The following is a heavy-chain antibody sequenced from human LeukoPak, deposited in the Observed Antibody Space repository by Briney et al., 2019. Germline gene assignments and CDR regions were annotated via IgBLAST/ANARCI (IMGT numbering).Heavy chain of an antibody. D-gene: IGHD6-19*01. CDR3: ARGSRSSGWFDY. Sequence: GGSLRLSCAASGFTVSSNYMSWVRQAPGKGLEWVSVIYSGGSTYYADSWKGQFTISKDNSNNTLYLQMNSLRAEDTAVYYCARGSRSSGWFDYWGQGTLVTVSS. CDR1: GFTVSSNY. J-gene: IGHJ4*02. V-gene: IGHV3-53*01. CDR2: IYSGGST.